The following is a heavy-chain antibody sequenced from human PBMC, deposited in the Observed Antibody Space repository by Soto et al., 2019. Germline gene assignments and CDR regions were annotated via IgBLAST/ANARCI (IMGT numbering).Heavy chain of an antibody. CDR2: INDSGNT. D-gene: IGHD3-22*01. CDR1: GGSISSGGYY. J-gene: IGHJ4*02. CDR3: ARGHRGTGSGYFPDY. Sequence: PSETLSLTCTVSGGSISSGGYYWTWIRQPPGKGLEWIGEINDSGNTNYNPSLKSPVTISVDTSKNQFSLRLSSVTAADTARYYCARGHRGTGSGYFPDYWGRGMLVTSPQ. V-gene: IGHV4-39*07.